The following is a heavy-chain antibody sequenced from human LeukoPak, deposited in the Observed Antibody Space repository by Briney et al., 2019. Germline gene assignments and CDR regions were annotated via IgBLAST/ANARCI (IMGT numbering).Heavy chain of an antibody. D-gene: IGHD3-16*01. CDR3: TTAYQGASDM. CDR2: IKSKTDGGTT. J-gene: IGHJ3*02. CDR1: GFTFRNAW. Sequence: PGGSLRLSCAASGFTFRNAWMNWVRQAPGKGLEWVGRIKSKTDGGTTDYAAPVQGRFTISRDDSKNTLYLQMNSLKTEDTAIYSCTTAYQGASDMWGQGTMVTVSS. V-gene: IGHV3-15*01.